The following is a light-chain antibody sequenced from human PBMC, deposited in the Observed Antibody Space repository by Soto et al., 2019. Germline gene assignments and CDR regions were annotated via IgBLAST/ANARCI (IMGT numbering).Light chain of an antibody. CDR3: QQYADSPLLS. CDR1: RSVGSNY. V-gene: IGKV3-20*01. Sequence: VVLTQSPGTLSLSPGERATLSCRASRSVGSNYLAWYQQKPGQAPRLLISGTSRRATGIPDRFSGSGSGTDFTLTISRLEPEDCAVYYCQQYADSPLLSFGGGTRLDI. J-gene: IGKJ4*01. CDR2: GTS.